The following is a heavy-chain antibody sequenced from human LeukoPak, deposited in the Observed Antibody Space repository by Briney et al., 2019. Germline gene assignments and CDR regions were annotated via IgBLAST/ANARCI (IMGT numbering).Heavy chain of an antibody. CDR3: ARDLMPYAATLGY. CDR2: ISYDGSNK. V-gene: IGHV3-30*04. Sequence: GGSLRLSCAASGFTFSSYAMHWVRQAPGEGLEWVAVISYDGSNKYYADSVKGRFTISRDNSKNTLYLQMNSLRAEDTAVYYCARDLMPYAATLGYWGQGTLVTVSS. D-gene: IGHD2-2*01. CDR1: GFTFSSYA. J-gene: IGHJ4*02.